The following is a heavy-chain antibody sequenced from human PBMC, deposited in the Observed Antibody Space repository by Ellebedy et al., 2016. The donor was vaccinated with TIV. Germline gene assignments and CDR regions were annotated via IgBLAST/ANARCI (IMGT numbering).Heavy chain of an antibody. D-gene: IGHD1-26*01. CDR1: GYTFTDYY. J-gene: IGHJ4*02. Sequence: AASVKVSCKASGYTFTDYYMHWVRQAPGQGLEWMGWINPNSGGTNYAQKFQGWVTMTRDTSISTAYMELSRLRSDDTAVYYCARDGESYSDFDYWGQGTLVTVSS. CDR2: INPNSGGT. V-gene: IGHV1-2*04. CDR3: ARDGESYSDFDY.